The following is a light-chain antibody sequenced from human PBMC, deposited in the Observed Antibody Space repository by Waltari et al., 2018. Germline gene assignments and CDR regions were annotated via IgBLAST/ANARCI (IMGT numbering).Light chain of an antibody. J-gene: IGLJ2*01. V-gene: IGLV3-1*01. CDR1: ELGDKY. Sequence: SYELTQPPSVSVSPGQTASITCSGDELGDKYVCWYQQKPGQSPMLVIYQDGERPSGIPWRCSGSNSVNTATLTISGTQAMDEADYYCQAWDTSTVVFGGGTELTVL. CDR3: QAWDTSTVV. CDR2: QDG.